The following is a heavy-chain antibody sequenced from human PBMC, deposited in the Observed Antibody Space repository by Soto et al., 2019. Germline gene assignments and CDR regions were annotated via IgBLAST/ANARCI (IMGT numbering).Heavy chain of an antibody. D-gene: IGHD4-4*01. Sequence: SVKDSCEASGDTFCRFTINWVRQAPVQGLEWMGGIKPISDITNYAQRFQGRVTFTADASTSTVYLELSRLRSEDTAMYYCARDPSTINKLIGVWFDPWGQGTLVTVSS. V-gene: IGHV1-69*01. CDR2: IKPISDIT. CDR3: ARDPSTINKLIGVWFDP. J-gene: IGHJ5*02. CDR1: GDTFCRFT.